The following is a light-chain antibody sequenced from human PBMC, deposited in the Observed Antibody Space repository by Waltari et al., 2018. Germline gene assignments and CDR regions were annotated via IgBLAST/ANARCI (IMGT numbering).Light chain of an antibody. Sequence: QSALTQPASVSGSPGQSVTISCTGTSSDVGGYNSVPCYQQHPGNAPKLMIYEVTHRPSGVSNRFSGSKSGNTASLTISGLQADDEADYYCSSYTSSTYPVVFGGGTKLTVL. CDR1: SSDVGGYNS. V-gene: IGLV2-14*01. J-gene: IGLJ2*01. CDR3: SSYTSSTYPVV. CDR2: EVT.